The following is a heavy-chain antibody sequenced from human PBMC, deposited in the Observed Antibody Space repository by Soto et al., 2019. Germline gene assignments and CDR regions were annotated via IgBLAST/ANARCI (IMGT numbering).Heavy chain of an antibody. D-gene: IGHD3-22*01. CDR2: IYYSGST. CDR3: ARTGPYDSSGYYYAHFDI. CDR1: GGSIRSYY. V-gene: IGHV4-59*01. J-gene: IGHJ3*02. Sequence: PSETLSLTCTVSGGSIRSYYWSWIRQPPGKGLEWIGYIYYSGSTNYNPSLKSRVTISVDTSKNQFSLKLSSVTAADTAVYYCARTGPYDSSGYYYAHFDIWGQGTMVTVSS.